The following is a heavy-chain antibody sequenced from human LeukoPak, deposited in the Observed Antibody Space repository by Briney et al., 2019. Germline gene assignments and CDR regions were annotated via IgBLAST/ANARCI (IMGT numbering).Heavy chain of an antibody. J-gene: IGHJ4*02. CDR2: MYANSGDT. D-gene: IGHD5-12*01. Sequence: GASVKVSCKASGYTFTGYYMHWVRQAPGQGLEWMGWMYANSGDTQSAQKFQGRVTITRDTSISTAYMELSRLTSDDTAMYYCAREPPGTSGCDYWGQGTLVTVSS. CDR3: AREPPGTSGCDY. CDR1: GYTFTGYY. V-gene: IGHV1-2*02.